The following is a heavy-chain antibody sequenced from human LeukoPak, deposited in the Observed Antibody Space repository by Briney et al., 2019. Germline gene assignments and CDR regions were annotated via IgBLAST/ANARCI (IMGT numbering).Heavy chain of an antibody. CDR1: GYSFTNYW. CDR2: FHPIDSDT. CDR3: ARAYCTGACSNNPDY. V-gene: IGHV5-51*01. J-gene: IGHJ4*02. D-gene: IGHD2-8*02. Sequence: GESLKISCKGSGYSFTNYWIGWVRQMPGKGLEWMGSFHPIDSDTRYSPSFQGQVTISVDKSISTAYLQWSSLKASDTAMYYCARAYCTGACSNNPDYWGQGTLVTVSS.